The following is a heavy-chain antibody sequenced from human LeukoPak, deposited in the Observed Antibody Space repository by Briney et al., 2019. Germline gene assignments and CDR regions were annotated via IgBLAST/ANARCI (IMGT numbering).Heavy chain of an antibody. V-gene: IGHV1-18*01. J-gene: IGHJ6*03. CDR2: ISGYNGNT. CDR3: ARAGLEWLLGYYYMGV. Sequence: GSVKVSCKASGYTFTSYGISWVRQAPGQGLEWMGWISGYNGNTNYAQKLQGRVTMTTDTSTSTAYMELRSLRSDDTAVYYCARAGLEWLLGYYYMGVWGKGTTVTVSS. CDR1: GYTFTSYG. D-gene: IGHD3-3*01.